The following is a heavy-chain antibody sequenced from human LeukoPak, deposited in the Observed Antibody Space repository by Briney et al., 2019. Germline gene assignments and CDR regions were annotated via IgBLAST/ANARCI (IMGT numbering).Heavy chain of an antibody. CDR1: GYTFTSYG. Sequence: ASVKVSCKASGYTFTSYGISWVRQAPGQGLEWMGWISAYNGNTNYAQKLQARVTMTTDTSTSTAYMELRSLRSDDTAVYYCARGPRPIMVRGGEDFDYWGQGTLVTVSS. D-gene: IGHD3-10*01. V-gene: IGHV1-18*01. CDR3: ARGPRPIMVRGGEDFDY. J-gene: IGHJ4*02. CDR2: ISAYNGNT.